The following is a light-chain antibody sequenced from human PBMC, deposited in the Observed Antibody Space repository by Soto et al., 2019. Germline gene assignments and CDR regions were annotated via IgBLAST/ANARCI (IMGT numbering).Light chain of an antibody. Sequence: QSVLTQPPSASGTPGQRVTISCSGSTSNIGNNYAYWYQQLPGTAPKLLIYRNNQRPSGVPDRFSGSKAGTSASLVISGLRSEDEADYYCASWDGSLSGVVFGGGTKLTVL. J-gene: IGLJ2*01. CDR3: ASWDGSLSGVV. CDR2: RNN. CDR1: TSNIGNNY. V-gene: IGLV1-47*01.